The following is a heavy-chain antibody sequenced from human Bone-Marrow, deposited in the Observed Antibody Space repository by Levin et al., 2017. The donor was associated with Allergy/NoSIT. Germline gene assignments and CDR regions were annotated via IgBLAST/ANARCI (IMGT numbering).Heavy chain of an antibody. CDR1: GFTFSSYG. Sequence: GGSLRLSCAASGFTFSSYGMHWVRQAPGKGLEWVAVISYDGSNKYYADSVKGRFTISRDNSKNTLYLQMNSLRAEDTAVYYCAKVGGIAVAARGDAFDIWGQGTMVTVSS. CDR2: ISYDGSNK. J-gene: IGHJ3*02. V-gene: IGHV3-30*18. D-gene: IGHD6-19*01. CDR3: AKVGGIAVAARGDAFDI.